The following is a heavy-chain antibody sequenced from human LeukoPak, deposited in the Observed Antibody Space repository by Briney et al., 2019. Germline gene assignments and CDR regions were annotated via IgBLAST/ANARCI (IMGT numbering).Heavy chain of an antibody. CDR2: IYSCGST. V-gene: IGHV3-53*01. CDR3: AKERDYGPADY. CDR1: GFTVSSNY. J-gene: IGHJ4*02. Sequence: GGSLRLSCAASGFTVSSNYMSWVRQAPGKGLEWVSVIYSCGSTYYADSVKGRFTVSRDNSKNTLFLQMNSLRAEDTAIYYCAKERDYGPADYWGQGTLVTVSS. D-gene: IGHD4/OR15-4a*01.